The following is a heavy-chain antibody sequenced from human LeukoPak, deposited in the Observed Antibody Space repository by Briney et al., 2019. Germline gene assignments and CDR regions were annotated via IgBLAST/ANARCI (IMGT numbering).Heavy chain of an antibody. Sequence: SVKVSCKASGGTFSSYAISWVRQAPGQGLEWMGGIIPIFGTANYAQKFQGRVTITADKSTSTAYMELSSLRSEDTAVYYCARVEISEQWLAIDYWGQGTLVTVSS. V-gene: IGHV1-69*06. J-gene: IGHJ4*02. CDR3: ARVEISEQWLAIDY. CDR1: GGTFSSYA. D-gene: IGHD6-19*01. CDR2: IIPIFGTA.